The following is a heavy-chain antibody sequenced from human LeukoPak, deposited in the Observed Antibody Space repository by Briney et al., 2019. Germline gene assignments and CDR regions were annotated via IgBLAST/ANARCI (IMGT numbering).Heavy chain of an antibody. CDR3: AGTVLRYFDWLSNYYYGMDV. CDR2: IYYSGST. D-gene: IGHD3-9*01. J-gene: IGHJ6*02. V-gene: IGHV4-34*01. Sequence: SETLSLTCAVYGGSFSGYYWSWIRQPPGKGLEWIGSIYYSGSTYYNPSLKSRVTISVDTSKNQFSLKLSSVTAADTAVYYCAGTVLRYFDWLSNYYYGMDVWGQGTTVTVSS. CDR1: GGSFSGYY.